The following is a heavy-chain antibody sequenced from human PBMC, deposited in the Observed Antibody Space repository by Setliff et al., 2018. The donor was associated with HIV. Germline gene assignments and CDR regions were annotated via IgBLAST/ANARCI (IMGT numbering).Heavy chain of an antibody. Sequence: SETLSLTCTVSGGSVSSSTTYYWGWIRQPPGKGLEWIGSVYYSGITYYSPSLKSRVTILVDTSKSQFSLKLSSVTAADTAVYYCARGVPLLPPHYWGQGTLVTVSS. J-gene: IGHJ4*02. CDR2: VYYSGIT. CDR3: ARGVPLLPPHY. CDR1: GGSVSSSTTYY. V-gene: IGHV4-39*07. D-gene: IGHD2-21*02.